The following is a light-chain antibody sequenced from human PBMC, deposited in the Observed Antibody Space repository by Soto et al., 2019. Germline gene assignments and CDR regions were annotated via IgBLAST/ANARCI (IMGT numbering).Light chain of an antibody. Sequence: DIVMTQSPRTLPLSPWERPTFSSRPSQSVSSNLAWYQQKPGQAPRLLIYGASTRATGIPARFSGSGSGTDFTLTISSLEPEDFAVYYCQHRSNWPPITFGQGTRLEIK. CDR1: QSVSSN. CDR3: QHRSNWPPIT. J-gene: IGKJ5*01. V-gene: IGKV3-11*01. CDR2: GAS.